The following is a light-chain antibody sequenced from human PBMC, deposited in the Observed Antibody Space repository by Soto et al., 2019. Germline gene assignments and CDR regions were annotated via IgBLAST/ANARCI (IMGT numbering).Light chain of an antibody. CDR2: GAS. V-gene: IGKV3-20*01. J-gene: IGKJ5*01. CDR1: QSVSSSY. Sequence: EIVLTQSPGTLSLSPGERATLSCRASQSVSSSYLAWYQQKPGQAHRLLIYGASSRATGIPDRFSGSGSGTDFTLTISRLAPEDFAVYYWQQYGSSPITFGQGTRLEIK. CDR3: QQYGSSPIT.